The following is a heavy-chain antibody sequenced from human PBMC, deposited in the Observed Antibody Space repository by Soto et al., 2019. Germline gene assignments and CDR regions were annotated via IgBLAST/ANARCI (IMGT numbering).Heavy chain of an antibody. CDR2: IYYSGST. V-gene: IGHV4-39*01. Sequence: SETLSLTCTVSGGSISSSSYYWGWIRQPPGKGLEWIGSIYYSGSTYYNPSLKSRVTISVDTSKNQFSLKLSSVTAADTAVYYCARPIKGIYGDSTYFDYWGQGTLVTVSS. D-gene: IGHD4-17*01. J-gene: IGHJ4*02. CDR3: ARPIKGIYGDSTYFDY. CDR1: GGSISSSSYY.